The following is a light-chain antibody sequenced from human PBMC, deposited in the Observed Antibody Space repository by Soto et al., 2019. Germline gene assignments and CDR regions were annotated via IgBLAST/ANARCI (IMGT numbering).Light chain of an antibody. CDR2: GAS. CDR3: QQYGSSPWT. J-gene: IGKJ1*01. V-gene: IGKV3-20*01. CDR1: QSVSSSY. Sequence: EIVLTQSPGTLSLSPGERATLSCRASQSVSSSYLAWYQQQPGQAPRLLIYGASNTATGLPDRFSGSGSGTDFTLTISRLEPDDFAVYYCQQYGSSPWTFGQGTKVEIK.